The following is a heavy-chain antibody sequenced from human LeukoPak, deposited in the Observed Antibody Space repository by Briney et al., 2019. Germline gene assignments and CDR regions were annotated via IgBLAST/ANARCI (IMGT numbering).Heavy chain of an antibody. J-gene: IGHJ3*02. CDR3: ATRGDYSDTSGNSYDALDI. V-gene: IGHV4-34*01. CDR1: GGSVSAFF. D-gene: IGHD3-22*01. Sequence: SETLSLTCAVSGGSVSAFFWRWIRQPPGKGLEWIGDVGHSGSADKNPSLKSRVTVSADPSKTQFSLKLTSVTAADTAVYYCATRGDYSDTSGNSYDALDIWGQGTMVTVSS. CDR2: VGHSGSA.